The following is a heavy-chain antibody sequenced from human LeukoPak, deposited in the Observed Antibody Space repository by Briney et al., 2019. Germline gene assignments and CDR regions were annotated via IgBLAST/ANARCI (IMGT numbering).Heavy chain of an antibody. CDR1: GFTFRDYN. V-gene: IGHV3-11*01. CDR2: ITDSGSTR. Sequence: GGSLRLSCAASGFTFRDYNMNWVRQAPGKGLEWVSYITDSGSTRNYADSVNGRFPISRAHAKNSLYLQMNSLRAEDSAVYYCARSIGLTGGGVDVWGRGTTVTVSS. D-gene: IGHD3-9*01. CDR3: ARSIGLTGGGVDV. J-gene: IGHJ6*02.